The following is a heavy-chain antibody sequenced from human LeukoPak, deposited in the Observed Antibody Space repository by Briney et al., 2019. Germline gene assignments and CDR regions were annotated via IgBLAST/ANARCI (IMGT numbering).Heavy chain of an antibody. J-gene: IGHJ5*02. Sequence: SVKVSCKASGGTFSSYAISWVRQAPGRGLEWMGGIIPIFGTANYAQKFQGRVTITADKSTSTAYMELSSLRSEDTAVYYCASSGLGGSGNYHRTWYNWFDPWGQGTLITVSS. V-gene: IGHV1-69*06. CDR2: IIPIFGTA. CDR1: GGTFSSYA. D-gene: IGHD3-10*01. CDR3: ASSGLGGSGNYHRTWYNWFDP.